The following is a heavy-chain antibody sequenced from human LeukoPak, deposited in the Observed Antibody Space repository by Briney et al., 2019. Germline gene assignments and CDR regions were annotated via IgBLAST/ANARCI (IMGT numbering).Heavy chain of an antibody. CDR3: ARRNVYSSSWDYFDY. V-gene: IGHV4-59*08. D-gene: IGHD6-13*01. CDR1: GGSISSYY. Sequence: SETLPLTCTVSGGSISSYYWSWIRQPPGKGLEWIGYIYYSGSTNYTPSLKSRVTISVDTSKNQFSLKLSSATAADTAVYYCARRNVYSSSWDYFDYWGQGTLVTVSS. CDR2: IYYSGST. J-gene: IGHJ4*02.